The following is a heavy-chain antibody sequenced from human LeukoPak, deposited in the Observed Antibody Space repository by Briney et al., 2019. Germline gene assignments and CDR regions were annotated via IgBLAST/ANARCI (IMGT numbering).Heavy chain of an antibody. CDR1: GGSISNYY. CDR2: IYYSGST. CDR3: ARDLYGYNSFDY. D-gene: IGHD5-24*01. V-gene: IGHV4-59*01. Sequence: SETLSLTCTVSGGSISNYYWIWIRQPPGKGLEWIGYIYYSGSTNYNPSLKSRVSISVDTSKNQFSLKLSSVTAADTAVYYCARDLYGYNSFDYWGQGTLVTVSS. J-gene: IGHJ4*02.